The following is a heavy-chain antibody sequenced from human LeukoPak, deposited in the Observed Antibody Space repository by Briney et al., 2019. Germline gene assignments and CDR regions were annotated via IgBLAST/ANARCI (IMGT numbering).Heavy chain of an antibody. CDR1: GFTFSSYA. Sequence: GGSLRLSCAASGFTFSSYAMSWVRQAPGRGLEWVSAISGSGINTYFADSVKGRFTISRDNSKNTLFLQMNSLRAEDTAVYYCARAPTTVVTRGSYYFDYWGQGTLVTVSS. D-gene: IGHD4-23*01. CDR3: ARAPTTVVTRGSYYFDY. CDR2: ISGSGINT. J-gene: IGHJ4*02. V-gene: IGHV3-23*01.